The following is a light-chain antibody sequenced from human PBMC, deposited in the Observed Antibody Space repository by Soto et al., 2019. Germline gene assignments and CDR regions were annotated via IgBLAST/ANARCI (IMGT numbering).Light chain of an antibody. V-gene: IGLV2-14*01. J-gene: IGLJ1*01. CDR2: EVT. CDR3: SSYTSTGTPV. CDR1: STDVGGYNF. Sequence: QSVLPQPASVSGSLGQSITMSCTGTSTDVGGYNFVSWYQQHPDKAPKLLIYEVTNRPSGVSNRFSGSKSGNTASLTISGLQAEDEADYYCSSYTSTGTPVFGTGTKLTVL.